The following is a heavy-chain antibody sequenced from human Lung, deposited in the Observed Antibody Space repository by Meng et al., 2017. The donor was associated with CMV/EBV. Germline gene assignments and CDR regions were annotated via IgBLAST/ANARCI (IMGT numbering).Heavy chain of an antibody. J-gene: IGHJ4*02. Sequence: ASVXVSXKASGYTFTGYYMHWVRQAPGQGLEWMGWINPYTGGTNYPQKFQGRVTITRDTSISTAYMDLSRLRSDDTAVYYCARVYYDTSGSSHYFDFWGQGXLVTVSS. CDR3: ARVYYDTSGSSHYFDF. CDR1: GYTFTGYY. CDR2: INPYTGGT. D-gene: IGHD3-22*01. V-gene: IGHV1-2*02.